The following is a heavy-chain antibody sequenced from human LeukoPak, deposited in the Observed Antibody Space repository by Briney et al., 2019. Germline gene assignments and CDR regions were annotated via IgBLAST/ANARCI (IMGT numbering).Heavy chain of an antibody. CDR3: ASSVMATISVLSFDY. Sequence: GASVKVSCKASGYTFTSYGISWVRQAPGQGLEWMGRIIPILGIANYAQKFQGRVTITADKSTSTAYMDLSSLISEDTAVYYCASSVMATISVLSFDYWGQGTLVTVSS. J-gene: IGHJ4*02. CDR1: GYTFTSYG. V-gene: IGHV1-69*04. CDR2: IIPILGIA. D-gene: IGHD5-24*01.